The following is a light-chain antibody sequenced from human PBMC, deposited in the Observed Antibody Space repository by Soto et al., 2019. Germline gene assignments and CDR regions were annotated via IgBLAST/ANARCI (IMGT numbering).Light chain of an antibody. CDR3: SSFTSSSTLV. J-gene: IGLJ2*01. Sequence: QSVLTQPASVSGSPGQSITISCTGTSSDVGGYKYVSWYQQYPGKAPKLMIYEVSNRPSGVSNRFSGSKSGNTASLTISGLQADDEADYYCSSFTSSSTLVFGGGTKVTVL. V-gene: IGLV2-14*01. CDR2: EVS. CDR1: SSDVGGYKY.